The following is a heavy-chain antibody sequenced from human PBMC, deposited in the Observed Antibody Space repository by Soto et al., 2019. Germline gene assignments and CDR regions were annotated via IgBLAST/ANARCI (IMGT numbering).Heavy chain of an antibody. CDR1: GYTFTNYD. V-gene: IGHV1-18*01. Sequence: ASVKVSCKASGYTFTNYDISWVRQAPGQGLEWMGWIGIYNGNTNYAQKLQGRVTLTADTSTSTAYMELRSLTSDDTAVYYCARDLINSGWAGDYWGQGALVTVSS. CDR2: IGIYNGNT. D-gene: IGHD6-19*01. CDR3: ARDLINSGWAGDY. J-gene: IGHJ4*02.